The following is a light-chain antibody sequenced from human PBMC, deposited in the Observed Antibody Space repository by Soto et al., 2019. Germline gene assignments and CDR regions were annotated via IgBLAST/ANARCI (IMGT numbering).Light chain of an antibody. CDR2: AAF. Sequence: DIQMTQSPSSLSASVGDRVTITCRASQSISSYLNWYQQKPGKAPKLLIHAAFRLQSGVPSRFSGSGSGTDFTLTISSLQPEDFATYYCQQSYSALVTFGGGTKVGIK. V-gene: IGKV1-39*01. J-gene: IGKJ4*01. CDR3: QQSYSALVT. CDR1: QSISSY.